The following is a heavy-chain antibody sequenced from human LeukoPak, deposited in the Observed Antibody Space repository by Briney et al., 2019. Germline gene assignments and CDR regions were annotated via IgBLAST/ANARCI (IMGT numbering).Heavy chain of an antibody. D-gene: IGHD6-19*01. CDR1: GFTFSSYG. Sequence: GGTLRLSCAASGFTFSSYGMSWVRQAPGKGLEWVSTISSSGGSTYSADSVKGRFTIFRDNSKNTLYLQMNSLRAEDTAIYYCVYSSGWYHFDYWGQGTLVTVSS. CDR3: VYSSGWYHFDY. CDR2: ISSSGGST. J-gene: IGHJ4*02. V-gene: IGHV3-23*01.